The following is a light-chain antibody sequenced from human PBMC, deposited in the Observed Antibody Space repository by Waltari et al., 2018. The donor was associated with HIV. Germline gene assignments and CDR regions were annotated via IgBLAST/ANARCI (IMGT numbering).Light chain of an antibody. CDR3: QQLNAYLMWT. CDR2: AAS. V-gene: IGKV1-9*01. CDR1: QDISSY. Sequence: DIQMTQSPSSLSASVGDRVTITCRASQDISSYLAWYQQKPGKAPKLLIYAASTLQSGVPSRFSGSGSGTEFTLTISGLQPEDFAVYYCQQLNAYLMWTFGQGTKVEIK. J-gene: IGKJ1*01.